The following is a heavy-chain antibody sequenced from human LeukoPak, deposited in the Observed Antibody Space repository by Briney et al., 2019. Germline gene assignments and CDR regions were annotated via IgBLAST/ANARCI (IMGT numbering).Heavy chain of an antibody. J-gene: IGHJ4*02. CDR1: GGSISSGDYY. CDR3: ARSTVVPAAPFDY. Sequence: SQTLSLTCTVSGGSISSGDYYWSWIRQPPGKGLEWIGYIYYSGSTYCNPSLKSRVTISVDTSKNQFSLKLSSVTAADTAVYYCARSTVVPAAPFDYWGQGTLVTVSS. CDR2: IYYSGST. D-gene: IGHD2-2*01. V-gene: IGHV4-30-4*08.